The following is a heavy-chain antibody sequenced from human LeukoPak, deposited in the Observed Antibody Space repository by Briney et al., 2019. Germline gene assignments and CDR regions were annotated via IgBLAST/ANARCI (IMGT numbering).Heavy chain of an antibody. J-gene: IGHJ4*02. V-gene: IGHV3-7*01. CDR3: ARLMFLWPPIYFDY. CDR2: INQDGSQT. D-gene: IGHD2-8*01. CDR1: GFTFSSYW. Sequence: HPGGSLRLSCAASGFTFSSYWMSWVRQAPGKGLEWVANINQDGSQTFYVDSVKGRFTISRDNPGNSVYLQMNSLRAEDTAVYYCARLMFLWPPIYFDYRGQGTLVTVSS.